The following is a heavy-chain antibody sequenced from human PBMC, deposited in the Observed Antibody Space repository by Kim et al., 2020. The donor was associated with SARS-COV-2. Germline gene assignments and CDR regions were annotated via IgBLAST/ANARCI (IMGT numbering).Heavy chain of an antibody. D-gene: IGHD3-10*01. V-gene: IGHV3-48*02. CDR3: ARRRGVIRPDDLHDAFDI. CDR1: GFTFSSYS. J-gene: IGHJ3*02. Sequence: GGSLRLSCAASGFTFSSYSMNWVRQAPGKGLEWVSYISSSSSTIYYADSVKGRFTISRDNAENSLYLQMNSLRDEDTAVYYCARRRGVIRPDDLHDAFDIWGQGTMVTVSS. CDR2: ISSSSSTI.